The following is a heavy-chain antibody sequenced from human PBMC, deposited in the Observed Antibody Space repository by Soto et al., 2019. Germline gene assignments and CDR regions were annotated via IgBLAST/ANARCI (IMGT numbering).Heavy chain of an antibody. V-gene: IGHV4-39*07. Sequence: SETLSLTCTVSDGSISRSAFYWGWIRQPPGKGLEWIGNVDHTGSAYYNPSLKSRATISIDTSNNQFSLKMTSVTAADTAVYYCAGELGTFYFDHWGQGTLVTVSS. CDR1: DGSISRSAFY. CDR3: AGELGTFYFDH. J-gene: IGHJ4*02. CDR2: VDHTGSA. D-gene: IGHD7-27*01.